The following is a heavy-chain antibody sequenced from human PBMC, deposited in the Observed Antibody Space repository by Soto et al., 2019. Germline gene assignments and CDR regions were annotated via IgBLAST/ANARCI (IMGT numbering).Heavy chain of an antibody. CDR1: GFTFSSYA. Sequence: EVQLLESGGGLVQPGGSLRLSCAASGFTFSSYAMSWVRQAPGKGLEWVSAISGSGGSTYYADSVKGRFTISRDNSKNTLYLQMNSLRAEDTAVYYCAKAEVVISFDYYYGMDVWGQGTTVTVSS. CDR2: ISGSGGST. CDR3: AKAEVVISFDYYYGMDV. D-gene: IGHD3-22*01. J-gene: IGHJ6*02. V-gene: IGHV3-23*01.